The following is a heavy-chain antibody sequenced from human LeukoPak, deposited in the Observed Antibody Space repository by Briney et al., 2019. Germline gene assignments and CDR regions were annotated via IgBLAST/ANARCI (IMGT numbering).Heavy chain of an antibody. V-gene: IGHV1-69*13. D-gene: IGHD2-2*01. CDR1: GGTFSSYA. J-gene: IGHJ4*02. CDR2: ILPLFGTP. CDR3: ARNRDQLGPPAGFAH. Sequence: SVKVSCKASGGTFSSYAISWVRQAPGQGLEWMGGILPLFGTPNYAQNFQGRVTITADESTNTAYMELSSLRSEDTAVYYCARNRDQLGPPAGFAHWGQGTLVTVSS.